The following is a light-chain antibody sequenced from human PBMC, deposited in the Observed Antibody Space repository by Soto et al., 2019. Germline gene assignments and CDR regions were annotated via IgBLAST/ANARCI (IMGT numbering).Light chain of an antibody. J-gene: IGLJ3*02. Sequence: QSALTQSPSASGTPRQRVTISCSGSSSNIGGNSVSWYQQFPGTAPKLLMYSNNQRPSGVPDRFSGSKSGTSASLAISGLQSEDEADYYCASWDDSLNGRVFGGGTKLTVL. CDR2: SNN. V-gene: IGLV1-44*01. CDR1: SSNIGGNS. CDR3: ASWDDSLNGRV.